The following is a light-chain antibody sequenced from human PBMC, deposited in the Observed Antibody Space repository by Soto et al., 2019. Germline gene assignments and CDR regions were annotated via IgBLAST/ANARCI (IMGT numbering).Light chain of an antibody. Sequence: QSALTQPRSVSGSPGQSVTISCTGTNSDVGGYNYVSWYQQHPGKAPKLMIYDVSKRPSGVPDRFSGSKSGNTASLTISGLPAEDEADYYCCSYAGSYVFGTGTKLTVL. CDR2: DVS. J-gene: IGLJ1*01. CDR3: CSYAGSYV. CDR1: NSDVGGYNY. V-gene: IGLV2-11*01.